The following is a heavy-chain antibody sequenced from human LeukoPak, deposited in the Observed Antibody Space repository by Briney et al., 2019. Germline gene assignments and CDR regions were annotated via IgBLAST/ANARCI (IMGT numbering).Heavy chain of an antibody. Sequence: SETLSLTCTVSGGSISPYYWSWIRQPPGKGLEWIGYIYSSGTTNYNPSLKSRVSISVDTSKNQFSLKLRSVTAADTAVYYCARCPPADDDAFDFWGQGTMVTVSS. J-gene: IGHJ3*01. CDR1: GGSISPYY. CDR3: ARCPPADDDAFDF. CDR2: IYSSGTT. V-gene: IGHV4-59*01.